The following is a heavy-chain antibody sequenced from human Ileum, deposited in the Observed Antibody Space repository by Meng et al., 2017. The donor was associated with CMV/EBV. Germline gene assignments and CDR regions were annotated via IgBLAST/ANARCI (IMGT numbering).Heavy chain of an antibody. CDR3: AKTSYFVGVTDLHY. Sequence: QVHLVQSGSELKKPGASVKVSCKTSGYTFTSNNIIWVRQAPGQGPEWMGWIDTNTGNPTYAQDFTGRFVFSLDTSVNTAYLQISSLKAEDTAIYYCAKTSYFVGVTDLHYWGQGTLVTVSS. CDR1: GYTFTSNN. V-gene: IGHV7-4-1*02. CDR2: IDTNTGNP. D-gene: IGHD1-26*01. J-gene: IGHJ4*02.